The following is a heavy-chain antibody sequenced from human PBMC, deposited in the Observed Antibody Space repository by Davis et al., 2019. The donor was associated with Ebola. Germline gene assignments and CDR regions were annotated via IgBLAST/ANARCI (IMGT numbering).Heavy chain of an antibody. CDR1: EDSFTSYW. Sequence: GESLKISCKDSEDSFTSYWIGWVRQMPGKGLEWMGIIYTGDSDTRYSPSFRGQVTISADKSTRTAYLHWGSLKASDTAMYYCASLRRTITGMDDGFDLWGQGTMVTVSS. CDR3: ASLRRTITGMDDGFDL. D-gene: IGHD1-20*01. J-gene: IGHJ3*01. V-gene: IGHV5-51*01. CDR2: IYTGDSDT.